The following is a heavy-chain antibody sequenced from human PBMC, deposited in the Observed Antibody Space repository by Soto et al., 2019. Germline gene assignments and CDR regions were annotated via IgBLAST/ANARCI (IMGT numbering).Heavy chain of an antibody. D-gene: IGHD1-1*01. CDR2: LSAYNGNT. Sequence: GASVKVSCKASGYTFTSYGISWVRQAPGQGLEWMGWLSAYNGNTNYAQKLQGRVTMTTDTSTRTAYMELRGLRSDDTAVYYCARGRTVSSIGPLLVWGQGTLVTVSS. CDR1: GYTFTSYG. CDR3: ARGRTVSSIGPLLV. J-gene: IGHJ1*01. V-gene: IGHV1-18*01.